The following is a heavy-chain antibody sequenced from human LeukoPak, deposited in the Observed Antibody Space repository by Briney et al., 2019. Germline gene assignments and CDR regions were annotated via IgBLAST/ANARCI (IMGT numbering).Heavy chain of an antibody. J-gene: IGHJ4*02. Sequence: PGGSLRPSCAASGFTFSNYGMHWVRQAPGKGLEWVAVIWYDGSNKYYADSVKGRFTISRDNSKNTLYLQMNSLRAEDTAVYYCAKDGDLTGTIDYWGQGTLVTVSS. CDR1: GFTFSNYG. CDR2: IWYDGSNK. V-gene: IGHV3-33*06. D-gene: IGHD1-7*01. CDR3: AKDGDLTGTIDY.